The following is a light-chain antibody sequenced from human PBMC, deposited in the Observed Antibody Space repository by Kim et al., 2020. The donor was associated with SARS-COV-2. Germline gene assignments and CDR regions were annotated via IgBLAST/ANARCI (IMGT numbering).Light chain of an antibody. CDR3: QQYNNWPPWT. CDR2: GAS. Sequence: SPGERATLASRPSQSVSSNLAWYQQKPGQAPRLLIYGASTRATGIPARFSGSGSGTEFTLTISSLQSEDFAVYYCQQYNNWPPWTFGQGTKVDIK. CDR1: QSVSSN. J-gene: IGKJ1*01. V-gene: IGKV3-15*01.